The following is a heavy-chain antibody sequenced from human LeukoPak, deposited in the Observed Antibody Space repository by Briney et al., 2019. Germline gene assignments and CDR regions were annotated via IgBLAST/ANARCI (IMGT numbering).Heavy chain of an antibody. Sequence: ASVKVSCKASGYTFTSYDINWVRQATGQGLEWMGWMNPNSGNTGYAQKFQGRVTMTRNTSLSTAYMELSSLRSEDTAVYYCARVTYYDFWSGYYGAADAFDIWGQGTMVTVSS. CDR2: MNPNSGNT. V-gene: IGHV1-8*01. CDR1: GYTFTSYD. J-gene: IGHJ3*02. D-gene: IGHD3-3*01. CDR3: ARVTYYDFWSGYYGAADAFDI.